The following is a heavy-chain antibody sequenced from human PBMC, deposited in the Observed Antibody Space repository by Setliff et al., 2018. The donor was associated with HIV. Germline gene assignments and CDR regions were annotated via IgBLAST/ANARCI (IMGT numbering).Heavy chain of an antibody. Sequence: SETLSLTCTVSGGSISSYYWSWIRQPAGKGLEWIGRIYTSGNTNYNPSLKSLKSRVTMSVDTSKNQFSLKLNSVTAADTAMYYCAKGENEQWLVVGLFDYWGQGALVTVSS. V-gene: IGHV4-4*07. CDR3: AKGENEQWLVVGLFDY. J-gene: IGHJ4*02. D-gene: IGHD6-19*01. CDR2: IYTSGNT. CDR1: GGSISSYY.